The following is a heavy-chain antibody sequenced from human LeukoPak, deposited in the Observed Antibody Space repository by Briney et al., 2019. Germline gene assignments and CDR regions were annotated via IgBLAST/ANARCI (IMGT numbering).Heavy chain of an antibody. V-gene: IGHV3-9*01. D-gene: IGHD6-13*01. CDR3: AKDSQLLV. CDR2: ISWNSHSI. Sequence: GRSLRLSCAASGFTFEDYAMHWVRQAPGKGLEWVSGISWNSHSIGYADSVKGRFTISRDNAKNSLYLQMNSLRAEDTALYYCAKDSQLLVWGQGTLVTVSS. J-gene: IGHJ4*02. CDR1: GFTFEDYA.